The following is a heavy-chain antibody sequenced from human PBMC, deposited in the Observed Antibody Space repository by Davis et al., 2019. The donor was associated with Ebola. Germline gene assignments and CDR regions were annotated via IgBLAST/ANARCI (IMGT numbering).Heavy chain of an antibody. J-gene: IGHJ5*02. V-gene: IGHV4-30-4*01. CDR3: ARQIGYCSGGSCYWFDP. CDR2: IYYSGST. Sequence: SETLSLTCTVSGGSISSGDYYWSWIRQPPGKGLEWIGYIYYSGSTYYNPSLKSRVTISVDTSKNQFSLKLSSVTAADTAVYYCARQIGYCSGGSCYWFDPWGQGTLVTVSS. CDR1: GGSISSGDYY. D-gene: IGHD2-15*01.